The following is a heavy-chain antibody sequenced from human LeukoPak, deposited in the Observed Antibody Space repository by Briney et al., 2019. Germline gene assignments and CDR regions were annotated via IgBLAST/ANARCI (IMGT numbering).Heavy chain of an antibody. CDR1: GHTFTGYY. Sequence: ASVKVSCKASGHTFTGYYMHWVRQAPGQGLEWMGWINPNSGGTNCAQKFQGRVTMTRDTSISTAYMELSRLRSDDTAVYYCAREYGGYDSSLGYWGQGTLVTVSS. D-gene: IGHD5-12*01. J-gene: IGHJ4*02. CDR3: AREYGGYDSSLGY. V-gene: IGHV1-2*02. CDR2: INPNSGGT.